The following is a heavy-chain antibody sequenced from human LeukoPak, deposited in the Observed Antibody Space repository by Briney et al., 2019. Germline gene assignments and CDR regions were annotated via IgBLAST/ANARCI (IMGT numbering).Heavy chain of an antibody. V-gene: IGHV4-31*01. Sequence: ASETLSLTCTVSGGSISSGGYYWSWIRQHPGKGLEWIGYIYYSGSTYYNPSLKSLVTISVDTSKNQFSLKLSSVTAADTAVYYCARDANGSGSFGQYGMDVWGKGTTVTVSS. CDR2: IYYSGST. J-gene: IGHJ6*04. D-gene: IGHD3-10*01. CDR3: ARDANGSGSFGQYGMDV. CDR1: GGSISSGGYY.